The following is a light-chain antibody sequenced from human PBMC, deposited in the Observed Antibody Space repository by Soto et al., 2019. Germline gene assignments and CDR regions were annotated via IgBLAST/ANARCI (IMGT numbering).Light chain of an antibody. J-gene: IGLJ3*02. Sequence: QSVLTQPAYVSGSPGQSITMSCTGTSSDVGGYNYVSWYQQHPGKAPKLMIYDVSNRPSGVSNRFSGSKSGNTASLTISGLQAEDEADYYCSSYTSSSTWVFGGGTKVTVL. CDR2: DVS. V-gene: IGLV2-14*01. CDR3: SSYTSSSTWV. CDR1: SSDVGGYNY.